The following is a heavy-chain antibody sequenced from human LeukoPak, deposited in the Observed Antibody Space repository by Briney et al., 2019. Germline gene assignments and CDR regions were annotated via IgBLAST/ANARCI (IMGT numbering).Heavy chain of an antibody. CDR3: ARVTYYYGSGSYIFDY. V-gene: IGHV5-51*01. J-gene: IGHJ4*02. Sequence: GESLKISCKGSGYRFTNYWIGWVRQMPGKGLEWMGIIYPGDSDTRYSPSFQGQVTISADKSISTAYLQWSSLKASDTAMYYCARVTYYYGSGSYIFDYWGQGTLVTVSS. D-gene: IGHD3-10*01. CDR1: GYRFTNYW. CDR2: IYPGDSDT.